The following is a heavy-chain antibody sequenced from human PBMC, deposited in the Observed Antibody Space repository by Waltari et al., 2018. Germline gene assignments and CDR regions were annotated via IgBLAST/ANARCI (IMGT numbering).Heavy chain of an antibody. V-gene: IGHV3-48*03. CDR1: GFMFSSYE. D-gene: IGHD6-19*01. Sequence: EVQLVESGGGLVQPGGSLRLSCAAPGFMFSSYEMNWVRQAPGKGLEWISYINRNGDPKYYADSVRGRFTISRDNARNSLFLQMNSLRAEDTAVYFCAGWVTYTSDWHGSLAPWGQGTLVTVSS. CDR2: INRNGDPK. J-gene: IGHJ5*02. CDR3: AGWVTYTSDWHGSLAP.